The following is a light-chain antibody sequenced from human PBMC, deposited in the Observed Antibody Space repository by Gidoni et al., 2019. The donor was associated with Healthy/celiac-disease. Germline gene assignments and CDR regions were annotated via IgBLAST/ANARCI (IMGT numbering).Light chain of an antibody. V-gene: IGKV1-5*03. Sequence: DIQFTQSPSTLSASVGDRVTITCRASQSISSWLAWYQQKPGKAPKLLIYKASSLESGDPSRFSGSGSGTEFTLTISSLQPDDFATYYCQQYNSYRTFGQGTKVEIK. CDR2: KAS. J-gene: IGKJ1*01. CDR3: QQYNSYRT. CDR1: QSISSW.